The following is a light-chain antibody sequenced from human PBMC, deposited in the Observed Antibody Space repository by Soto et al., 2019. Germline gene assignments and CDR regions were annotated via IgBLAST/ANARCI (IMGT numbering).Light chain of an antibody. CDR3: QHYNSYSEA. CDR2: KAS. J-gene: IGKJ1*01. V-gene: IGKV1-5*03. Sequence: DIRMTQSPPTLSASVGDRVTITCRASQSISTWLAWYQQTPGKAPNLLIYKASSLKSGVPSRFSGSGSGTEFTLTISSLQPDDFATYYCQHYNSYSEAFGQGTKVDIK. CDR1: QSISTW.